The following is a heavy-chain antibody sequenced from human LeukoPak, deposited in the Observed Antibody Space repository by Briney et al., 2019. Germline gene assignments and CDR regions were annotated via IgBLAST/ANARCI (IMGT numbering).Heavy chain of an antibody. D-gene: IGHD4-17*01. CDR2: IYYSGST. V-gene: IGHV4-59*01. CDR1: GGSISSYY. J-gene: IGHJ4*02. Sequence: SETLSLTCTVSGGSISSYYWSWIRQPPGKGLEWIGHIYYSGSTNYNPSLKSRVTISVDTSKNQFSLKLSSVTAADTAVYYCARVGYGDHFDYWGQGTLVTVSS. CDR3: ARVGYGDHFDY.